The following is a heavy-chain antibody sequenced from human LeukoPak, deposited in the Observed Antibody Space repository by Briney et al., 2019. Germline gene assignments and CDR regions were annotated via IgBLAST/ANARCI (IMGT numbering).Heavy chain of an antibody. CDR3: AGLIAAAGPFDY. D-gene: IGHD6-13*01. CDR2: IYHSGST. CDR1: GGSISSSNW. J-gene: IGHJ4*02. V-gene: IGHV4-4*02. Sequence: PSETLSLTCAVFGGSISSSNWWSWVRQPPGKGLEWIGEIYHSGSTNYNPSLKSRVTISVDKSKNQFSLKLSSVTAADTAVYYCAGLIAAAGPFDYWGQGTLVTVSS.